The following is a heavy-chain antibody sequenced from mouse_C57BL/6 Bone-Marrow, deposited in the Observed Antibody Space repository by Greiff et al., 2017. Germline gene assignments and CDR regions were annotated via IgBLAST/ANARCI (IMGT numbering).Heavy chain of an antibody. CDR2: IHPNSGST. CDR3: ARPHYCGSSRDY. J-gene: IGHJ2*01. V-gene: IGHV1-64*01. Sequence: VQLQQPGAELVKPGASVKLSCKASGYTFTSYWMHWVKQRPGQGLEWIGMIHPNSGSTNYNEKFKSKATLTVDKSSSTAYMQLSSLTSEDSAVYYCARPHYCGSSRDYWGQGTTLTVSS. CDR1: GYTFTSYW. D-gene: IGHD1-1*01.